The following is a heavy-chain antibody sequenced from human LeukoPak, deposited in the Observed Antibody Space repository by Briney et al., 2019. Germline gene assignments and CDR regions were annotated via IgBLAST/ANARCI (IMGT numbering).Heavy chain of an antibody. CDR2: IWYDGSNK. J-gene: IGHJ4*02. Sequence: GRSLRLSCAASGFTFSSYGMHWVRQAPGKGLEWVAVIWYDGSNKYYADSVKGRFTISADKSISTAYLQWSSLKASDTAMYYCARPPRKWERRDYWGQGTLVTVSS. CDR3: ARPPRKWERRDY. CDR1: GFTFSSYG. D-gene: IGHD1-26*01. V-gene: IGHV3-33*01.